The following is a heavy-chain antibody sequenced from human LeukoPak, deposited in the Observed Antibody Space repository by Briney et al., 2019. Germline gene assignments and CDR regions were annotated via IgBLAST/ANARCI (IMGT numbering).Heavy chain of an antibody. CDR1: GFTFSSCS. Sequence: GGSLRLSCGASGFTFSSCSINWVRLAPGKGLEWLSYISSGSGTIYYADSVKGRFTISRDNAKNSLSLQMNSLRAEDTAVYYCARDPAYCSSTRCREGDFDYWGQGTLVTVSS. V-gene: IGHV3-48*04. J-gene: IGHJ4*02. CDR2: ISSGSGTI. CDR3: ARDPAYCSSTRCREGDFDY. D-gene: IGHD2-2*01.